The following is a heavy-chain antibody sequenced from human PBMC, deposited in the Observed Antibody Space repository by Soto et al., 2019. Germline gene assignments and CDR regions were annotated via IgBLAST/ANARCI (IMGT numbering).Heavy chain of an antibody. Sequence: GESLKISCKGSGYSFTSYWIGWVRQMPGKGLEWMGIIYPGDSDTRYSPSFQGQVTISADKSVSTAYLKWRSLKASDTAMYYCARRRFTTYYYDSSGYSLFDYWGRGTLVTVSS. CDR1: GYSFTSYW. CDR2: IYPGDSDT. CDR3: ARRRFTTYYYDSSGYSLFDY. D-gene: IGHD3-22*01. J-gene: IGHJ4*02. V-gene: IGHV5-51*01.